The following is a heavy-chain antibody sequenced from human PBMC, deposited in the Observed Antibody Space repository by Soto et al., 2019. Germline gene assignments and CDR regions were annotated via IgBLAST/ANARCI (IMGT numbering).Heavy chain of an antibody. CDR1: GFTFSSYA. CDR2: ISGSGGST. Sequence: PGWSLRLSCAASGFTFSSYAMSWVRQAPGEGLEWVSAISGSGGSTYYADSVKGRFTISRDNSKNTLYLQMNSLRAEDTAVYYCAKATYYYDSSGYYPFDYWGQGTLVNVSS. D-gene: IGHD3-22*01. CDR3: AKATYYYDSSGYYPFDY. V-gene: IGHV3-23*01. J-gene: IGHJ4*02.